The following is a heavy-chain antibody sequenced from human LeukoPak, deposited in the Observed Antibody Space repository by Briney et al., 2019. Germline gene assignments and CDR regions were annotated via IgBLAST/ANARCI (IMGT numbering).Heavy chain of an antibody. J-gene: IGHJ4*02. CDR2: IYWNDDK. Sequence: SGPTLVNPTRTLTLTCTFSGFSLSTSGVGVGWIRQPPGKALEWLALIYWNDDKRYSPSLKSRLTITKDTSKNQVVLTMTNMDPVDTATYYCAHSEFYYDSSGYPHFDYWGQGTLVTVSS. CDR1: GFSLSTSGVG. D-gene: IGHD3-22*01. CDR3: AHSEFYYDSSGYPHFDY. V-gene: IGHV2-5*01.